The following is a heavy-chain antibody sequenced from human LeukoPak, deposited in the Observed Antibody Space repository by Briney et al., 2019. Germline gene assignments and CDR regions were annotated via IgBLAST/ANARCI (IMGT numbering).Heavy chain of an antibody. D-gene: IGHD3-16*02. Sequence: PGGSLTLSCAASGFTFTAFTINWVSQAPGKGLEWVSSIRSSYAIYFAESVKGGFTISIDNAKNSVYLHMNSLRAEDTSVYYCARYRHFVACDIWGQGTIVTVSS. J-gene: IGHJ3*02. CDR3: ARYRHFVACDI. V-gene: IGHV3-69-1*01. CDR1: GFTFTAFT. CDR2: IRSSYAI.